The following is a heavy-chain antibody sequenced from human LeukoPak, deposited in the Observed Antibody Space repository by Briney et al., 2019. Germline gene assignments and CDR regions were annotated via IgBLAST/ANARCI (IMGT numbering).Heavy chain of an antibody. J-gene: IGHJ4*02. CDR1: GYTFTNYH. CDR2: INPDTGDK. D-gene: IGHD2-21*02. V-gene: IGHV1-8*03. Sequence: ASVKVSCKDSGYTFTNYHINWVRQASGQGLEWMTWINPDTGDKGYARKFQDRVTITTDTSISTAYMELSSLSSEDTAVYFCARTTSMTASGYDYWGQGTLVTASS. CDR3: ARTTSMTASGYDY.